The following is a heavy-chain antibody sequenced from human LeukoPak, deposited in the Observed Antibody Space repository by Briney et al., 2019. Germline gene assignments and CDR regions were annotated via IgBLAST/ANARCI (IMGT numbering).Heavy chain of an antibody. D-gene: IGHD5-24*01. CDR2: INPNSGGT. V-gene: IGHV1-2*02. Sequence: GASVKASCKASGYTFTGYYMHWVRQAPGQGLEWMGWINPNSGGTNYAQKFQGRVTMTRDTSISTAYMELSRLRSDDTAVYYCARGGRWLQLRDAFDIWGQGTMVTVSS. CDR1: GYTFTGYY. CDR3: ARGGRWLQLRDAFDI. J-gene: IGHJ3*02.